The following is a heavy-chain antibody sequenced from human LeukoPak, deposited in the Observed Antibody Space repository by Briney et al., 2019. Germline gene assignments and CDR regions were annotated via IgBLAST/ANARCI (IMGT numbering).Heavy chain of an antibody. V-gene: IGHV3-7*01. CDR3: AKDLGLFDY. Sequence: PGGSLRLSCAASGFTFNGYWMNWVRQAPGKGLEWVANIEQNGGEKNYVDSVRGRFTISRDNAKNSLYLEMNSLRAEDTAVYYCAKDLGLFDYWGQGTLVTVSS. CDR1: GFTFNGYW. CDR2: IEQNGGEK. J-gene: IGHJ4*02.